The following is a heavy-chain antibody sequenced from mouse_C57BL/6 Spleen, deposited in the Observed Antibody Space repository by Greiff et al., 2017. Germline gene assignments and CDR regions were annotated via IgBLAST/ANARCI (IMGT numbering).Heavy chain of an antibody. CDR3: ARDWDAGDY. V-gene: IGHV1-42*01. D-gene: IGHD4-1*01. J-gene: IGHJ2*01. Sequence: VQLQQSGPELVKPGASVKISCKASGYSLTGYYMNWVKLSPEKSLEWIGEINPSTGGTTYNQKFKAKATLTVDKSSSTAYMQLKRLTSEDSAVYYCARDWDAGDYWGQGTTLTVSS. CDR2: INPSTGGT. CDR1: GYSLTGYY.